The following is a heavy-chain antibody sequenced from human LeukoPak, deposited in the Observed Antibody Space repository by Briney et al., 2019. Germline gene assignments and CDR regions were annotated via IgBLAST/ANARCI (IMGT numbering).Heavy chain of an antibody. J-gene: IGHJ1*01. CDR2: FYHSGST. CDR1: GGSISSNNW. V-gene: IGHV4-4*02. CDR3: ARGFGDCSAGSCYPKY. Sequence: SDPLSLTCAVSGGSISSNNWWSWVRPPPGKGLEWIGEFYHSGSTNYNPSLKSRVTISVDKSKNQFSLKLRSVTAADTAVYYCARGFGDCSAGSCYPKYWGQAPWSPSPQ. D-gene: IGHD2-15*01.